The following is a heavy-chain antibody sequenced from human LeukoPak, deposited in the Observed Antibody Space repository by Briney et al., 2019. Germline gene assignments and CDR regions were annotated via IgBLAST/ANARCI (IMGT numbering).Heavy chain of an antibody. CDR1: GFTFSSYA. J-gene: IGHJ4*02. CDR2: ISGSGGST. D-gene: IGHD2/OR15-2a*01. V-gene: IGHV3-23*01. CDR3: ARAGLWEYSSFDY. Sequence: GGSLRLSCAASGFTFSSYAMSWVRQAPGKGLEWVSVISGSGGSTYYVDSVKGRFTISRDNSKNTLYLQMNSLRAEDTAVYYCARAGLWEYSSFDYWGQGTLVTVSS.